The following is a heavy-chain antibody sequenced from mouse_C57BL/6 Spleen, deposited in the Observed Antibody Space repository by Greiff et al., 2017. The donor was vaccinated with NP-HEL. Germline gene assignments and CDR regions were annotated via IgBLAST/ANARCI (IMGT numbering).Heavy chain of an antibody. D-gene: IGHD2-3*01. CDR2: IDPSDSYT. Sequence: VQLQQPGAELVMPGASVKLSCKASGYTFTSYWMHWVKQRPGQGLEWIGEIDPSDSYTNYNQKFKGKSTLTVDKSSSTAYMQLSSLTSEDSAVYYCARGEMMVRRAWFAYWGQGTLVTVSA. CDR3: ARGEMMVRRAWFAY. CDR1: GYTFTSYW. V-gene: IGHV1-69*01. J-gene: IGHJ3*01.